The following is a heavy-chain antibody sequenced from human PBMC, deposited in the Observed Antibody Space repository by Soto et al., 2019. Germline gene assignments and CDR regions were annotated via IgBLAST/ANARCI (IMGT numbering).Heavy chain of an antibody. CDR3: ATRAEYYDFWSGYYGA. Sequence: GESLKISCKGSGYSFSTSWIGWVRQMSGKGLEWMGTIYPSDSDARYSPSFQGQVIISADKSTSTAYLQWRSLKASDTAMYYCATRAEYYDFWSGYYGAWGQGTLVTVSS. CDR2: IYPSDSDA. CDR1: GYSFSTSW. V-gene: IGHV5-51*01. J-gene: IGHJ5*02. D-gene: IGHD3-3*01.